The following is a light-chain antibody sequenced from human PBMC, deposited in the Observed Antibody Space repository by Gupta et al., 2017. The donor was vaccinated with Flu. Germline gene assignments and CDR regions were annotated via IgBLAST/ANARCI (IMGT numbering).Light chain of an antibody. V-gene: IGLV6-57*01. J-gene: IGLJ3*02. CDR3: QSYETAPWV. Sequence: NFMLTQPHSVSESPGKTVTISCTRSSGSIASNFVQWYQQRPGSTPTTVIYEDTQRPSGVPDRFSGSIDTSSNSAFLNISGLETEDEADYYCQSYETAPWVFGGGTRLTVL. CDR1: SGSIASNF. CDR2: EDT.